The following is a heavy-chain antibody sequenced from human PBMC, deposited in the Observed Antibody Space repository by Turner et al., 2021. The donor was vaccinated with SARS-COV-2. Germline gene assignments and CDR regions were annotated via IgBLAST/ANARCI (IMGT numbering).Heavy chain of an antibody. Sequence: EVQLLGSGGGLVQPGVSLRLSCAASGFTFSSYAMSWVRQAPGKGLEWVSAISVGGGSTYYADSVKGRFTISRDNSKNTLYLQMNSLRAEDTAVYYCAKVPPYGDYFDYWGQGTLVTVSS. CDR2: ISVGGGST. CDR1: GFTFSSYA. V-gene: IGHV3-23*01. D-gene: IGHD4-17*01. CDR3: AKVPPYGDYFDY. J-gene: IGHJ4*02.